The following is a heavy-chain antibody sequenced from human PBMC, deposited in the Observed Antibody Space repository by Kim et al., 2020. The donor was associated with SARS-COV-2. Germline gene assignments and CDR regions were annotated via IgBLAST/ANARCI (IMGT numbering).Heavy chain of an antibody. V-gene: IGHV3-9*01. CDR2: ISWNSGSI. CDR3: AKGAFGSGYRSAVDY. CDR1: GFTFGDYA. J-gene: IGHJ4*02. D-gene: IGHD5-12*01. Sequence: GGSLRLSCAASGFTFGDYAKHWVRQAPGKGLEWVSGISWNSGSICNADSVKGRFTISRDNAKNSLYLQMNSLRAEDTAFYYCAKGAFGSGYRSAVDYWGQGTLVTVSS.